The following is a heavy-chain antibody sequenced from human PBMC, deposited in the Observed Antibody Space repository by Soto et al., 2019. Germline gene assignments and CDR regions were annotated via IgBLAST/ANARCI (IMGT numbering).Heavy chain of an antibody. J-gene: IGHJ3*02. Sequence: GGSLRLSCAASGFTFSSYDMHWVRQATGKGLEWVSAIGTAGDTYYPGSVKGRFTISRENAKNSLYLQMNSLRAGDTAVYYCARAKRVSTVTTSYDAFDIWGQGTMVTVSS. CDR1: GFTFSSYD. CDR3: ARAKRVSTVTTSYDAFDI. CDR2: IGTAGDT. V-gene: IGHV3-13*01. D-gene: IGHD4-17*01.